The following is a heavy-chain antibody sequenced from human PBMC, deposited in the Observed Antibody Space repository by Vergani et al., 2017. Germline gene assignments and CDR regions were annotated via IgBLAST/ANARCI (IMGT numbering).Heavy chain of an antibody. V-gene: IGHV3-21*01. CDR2: ISSSSSYT. CDR3: ARAGSMITFGGVIVMPPGGLPDY. Sequence: EVQLVESGGGLVKPGGSLRLSCAASGFTFSSYTMNWVRQAPGKGLEWVSSISSSSSYTYYADSVKGRFTISRDNAKNSLYLQMNSLIAEDTAVYYCARAGSMITFGGVIVMPPGGLPDYWGQGTLVTVSS. CDR1: GFTFSSYT. D-gene: IGHD3-16*02. J-gene: IGHJ4*02.